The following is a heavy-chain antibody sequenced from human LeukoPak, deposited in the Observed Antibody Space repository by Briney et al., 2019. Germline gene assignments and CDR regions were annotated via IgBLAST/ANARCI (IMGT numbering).Heavy chain of an antibody. D-gene: IGHD5/OR15-5a*01. J-gene: IGHJ4*02. CDR1: GFTYSDYW. Sequence: GGSLRLSCVASGFTYSDYWMSWVRQGPGKGLEWVATIKGDGSVKNYVDSVKGRFTISRDNAKNSVFLQMDSLRVEDTALYYCARRGLHEYWGQGTLVTVSS. CDR2: IKGDGSVK. CDR3: ARRGLHEY. V-gene: IGHV3-7*03.